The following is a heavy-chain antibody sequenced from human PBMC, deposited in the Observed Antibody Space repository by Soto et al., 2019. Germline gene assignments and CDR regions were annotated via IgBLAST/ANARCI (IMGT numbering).Heavy chain of an antibody. CDR3: ASSAGHPGDFFYYNGMDV. CDR1: GASIRNSY. J-gene: IGHJ6*02. V-gene: IGHV4-4*08. CDR2: VYTPDYT. Sequence: CANLSLTCSGSGASIRNSYLPWVQQLPGQGLEWIGYVYTPDYTRYNSSLKSRVTISVDTSKSQFSLRLNSVTAADTAVYYCASSAGHPGDFFYYNGMDVWGQGTTVKVYS. D-gene: IGHD3-10*01.